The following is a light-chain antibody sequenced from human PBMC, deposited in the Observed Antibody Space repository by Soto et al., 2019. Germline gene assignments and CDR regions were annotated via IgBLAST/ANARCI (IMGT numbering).Light chain of an antibody. V-gene: IGLV2-14*03. J-gene: IGLJ1*01. Sequence: SALTQPASVCGSPGQSVTISCTGASSDLGDYNYVSWYPQHPGKAPKLMIYDVSSRPSGVSDRFSGSKSGNTASLTISGLQAEDEADYYCTSYTTTGTYVFETGTRSPS. CDR3: TSYTTTGTYV. CDR1: SSDLGDYNY. CDR2: DVS.